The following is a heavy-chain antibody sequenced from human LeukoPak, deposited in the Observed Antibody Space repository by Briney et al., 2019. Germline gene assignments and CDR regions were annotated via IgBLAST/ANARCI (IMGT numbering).Heavy chain of an antibody. Sequence: SETLSLTCAVYGGSFSGYYWSWIRQPPGKGLEWIGEINHSGSTNYNPSLKSRVTISVDTSKNQFSLKLSSVTAADTAVYYCARDRRITMVRGVIYYAFDIWGQGTMVTVSS. J-gene: IGHJ3*02. D-gene: IGHD3-10*01. CDR2: INHSGST. V-gene: IGHV4-34*01. CDR1: GGSFSGYY. CDR3: ARDRRITMVRGVIYYAFDI.